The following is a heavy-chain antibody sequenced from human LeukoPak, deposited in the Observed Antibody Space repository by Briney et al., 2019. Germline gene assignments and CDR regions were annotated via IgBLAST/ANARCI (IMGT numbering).Heavy chain of an antibody. CDR2: IKQDGREK. CDR3: ARDSDSDV. D-gene: IGHD3-3*01. J-gene: IGHJ6*02. Sequence: GGSLRLSCGASGFTFSSYWMSWVRQAPGEGLEWVANIKQDGREKNYVDSVKGRFTISRDNAKNSLYLQMNSLRAEDTAVYYCARDSDSDVWGQGTTVTVSS. V-gene: IGHV3-7*01. CDR1: GFTFSSYW.